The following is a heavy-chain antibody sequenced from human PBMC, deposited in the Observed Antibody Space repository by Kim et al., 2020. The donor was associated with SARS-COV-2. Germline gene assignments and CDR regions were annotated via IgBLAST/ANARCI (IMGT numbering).Heavy chain of an antibody. Sequence: GNPTYAQGFTGRFVFSLDTSVSTAYLQISSLKAEDTAVYYCARYSYGSDYWGQGTLVTVSS. D-gene: IGHD5-18*01. V-gene: IGHV7-4-1*02. CDR2: GNP. CDR3: ARYSYGSDY. J-gene: IGHJ4*02.